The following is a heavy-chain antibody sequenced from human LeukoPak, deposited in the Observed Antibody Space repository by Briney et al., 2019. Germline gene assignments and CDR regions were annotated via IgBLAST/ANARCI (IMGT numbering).Heavy chain of an antibody. V-gene: IGHV4-59*12. D-gene: IGHD3-10*01. CDR3: ARGHGSGSFLNYYYGMDV. J-gene: IGHJ6*04. CDR1: GGSISSYY. Sequence: KPSETLSLTCTVSGGSISSYYWSWIRQPPGKGLEWIGYIYYSGSTYYNPSLKSRVTISVDTSKNQFSLKLSSVTAADTAVYYCARGHGSGSFLNYYYGMDVWGKGTTVTVSS. CDR2: IYYSGST.